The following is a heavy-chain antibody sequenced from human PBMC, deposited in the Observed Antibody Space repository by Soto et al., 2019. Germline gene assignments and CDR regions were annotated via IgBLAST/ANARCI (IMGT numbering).Heavy chain of an antibody. D-gene: IGHD2-2*01. CDR2: INHSGST. J-gene: IGHJ4*02. CDR1: GGSFSGYY. Sequence: LSLTCAVYGGSFSGYYWSWIRQPPGKGLEWIGEINHSGSTNYNPSLKSRVTISVDTSKNQFSLKLSSVTAADTAVYYCASIIVVVPAANSYFDYWGQGTLVTVSS. V-gene: IGHV4-34*01. CDR3: ASIIVVVPAANSYFDY.